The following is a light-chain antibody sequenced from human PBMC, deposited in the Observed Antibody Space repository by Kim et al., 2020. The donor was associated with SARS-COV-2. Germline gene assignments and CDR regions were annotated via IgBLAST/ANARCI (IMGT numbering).Light chain of an antibody. Sequence: GHSITISCTGTINDVGFYDHVSWYQQYPGKAPKLLIHDVTDRPSGVSDRFSGSKSGNTASLTISGLQAEDEADYYCNSYTTSSTYVFGTGTKVTVL. V-gene: IGLV2-14*04. CDR2: DVT. CDR1: INDVGFYDH. CDR3: NSYTTSSTYV. J-gene: IGLJ1*01.